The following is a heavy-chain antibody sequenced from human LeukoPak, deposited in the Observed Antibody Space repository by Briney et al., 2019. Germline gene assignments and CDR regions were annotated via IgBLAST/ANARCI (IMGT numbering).Heavy chain of an antibody. CDR3: ARRYTSDSAIDY. V-gene: IGHV4-39*01. CDR2: IFYIGLT. D-gene: IGHD6-19*01. CDR1: VDSISSSPYY. J-gene: IGHJ4*02. Sequence: PSETLSLTCTVCVDSISSSPYYGGWVRQPPAKGLEWIGSIFYIGLTYYTPSLKSRVTISVYTSKNQSSLTLSSVTASDTAVYYCARRYTSDSAIDYWGQGTLVTVSS.